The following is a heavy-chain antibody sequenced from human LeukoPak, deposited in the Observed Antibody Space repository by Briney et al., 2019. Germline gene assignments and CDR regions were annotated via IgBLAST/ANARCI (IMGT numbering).Heavy chain of an antibody. V-gene: IGHV3-7*03. D-gene: IGHD1-26*01. J-gene: IGHJ4*02. Sequence: GGSLRLSCAASGFTFSRHWMYWVRQAPGKGLEWVANIKQDGSAKPYVDSVRGRFTISRDNSKNKLYVQMNSLRDEDTAVYYCAKDQRWESPHYLDSWGQGTLVTVSS. CDR2: IKQDGSAK. CDR3: AKDQRWESPHYLDS. CDR1: GFTFSRHW.